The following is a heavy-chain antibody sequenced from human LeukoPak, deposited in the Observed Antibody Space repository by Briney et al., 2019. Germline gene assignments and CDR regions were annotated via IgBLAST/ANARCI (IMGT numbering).Heavy chain of an antibody. D-gene: IGHD6-13*01. J-gene: IGHJ4*02. V-gene: IGHV3-74*01. CDR3: ARGYYSSSRFDS. CDR2: VNSDGSTT. CDR1: GFPFSNYW. Sequence: GGSLRLSCAASGFPFSNYWMHWVRQAPGKGLVWVSRVNSDGSTTNYADSVKGRFTISRDNAENTLYMRMNSLRPEDTSVYYCARGYYSSSRFDSWGQGTLVTVSS.